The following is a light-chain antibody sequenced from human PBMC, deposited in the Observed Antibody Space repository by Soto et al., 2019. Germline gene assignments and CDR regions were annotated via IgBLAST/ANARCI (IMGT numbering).Light chain of an antibody. CDR3: QQYSTYPWT. CDR1: QSISTW. J-gene: IGKJ1*01. Sequence: DIQLTQSPSTLSASVGDRVSITYRASQSISTWLAWYQQKPGKAPKLLIFDASSLESRVSSRFSGRGSGTQFTLTISSLQPDDFATYYCQQYSTYPWTFGQGAKVEFK. CDR2: DAS. V-gene: IGKV1-5*01.